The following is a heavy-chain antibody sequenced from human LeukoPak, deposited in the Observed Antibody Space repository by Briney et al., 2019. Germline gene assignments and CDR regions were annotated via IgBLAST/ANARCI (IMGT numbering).Heavy chain of an antibody. V-gene: IGHV1-69*13. CDR1: GGTFIGYA. CDR2: IIPIFGTA. D-gene: IGHD2-15*01. CDR3: ARTAGSTFDY. J-gene: IGHJ4*02. Sequence: ASVKVSCKASGGTFIGYAISWVRQAPGQGLEWMGGIIPIFGTANYAQKFQGRVTITADESTSTAYMELSSLRSEDTAVYYCARTAGSTFDYWGQGTLVTVSS.